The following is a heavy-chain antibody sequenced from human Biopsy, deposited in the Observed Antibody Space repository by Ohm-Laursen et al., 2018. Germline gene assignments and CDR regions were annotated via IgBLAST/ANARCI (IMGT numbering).Heavy chain of an antibody. Sequence: GASVKVSCKASGGTFSNYAISWVRQAPGEGLEWMGGIIPIPNVATYAQKFQGRITITADESTSTAYMELNSLTSDDTAVYFCARGEGSSWFDPWGHGTLVTVSS. V-gene: IGHV1-69*10. J-gene: IGHJ5*02. CDR2: IIPIPNVA. D-gene: IGHD1-26*01. CDR3: ARGEGSSWFDP. CDR1: GGTFSNYA.